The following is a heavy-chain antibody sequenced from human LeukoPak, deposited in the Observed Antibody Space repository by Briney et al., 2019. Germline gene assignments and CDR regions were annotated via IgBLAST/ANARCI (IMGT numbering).Heavy chain of an antibody. CDR3: ASESNLWFGEMYLASAFDP. D-gene: IGHD3-10*01. CDR1: GGSISSSSYY. CDR2: IYYSGST. Sequence: SETLSLTCTVSGGSISSSSYYWGWIRQPPGKGLEWIGSIYYSGSTYYNPSLKSRVTISVDTSKNQFSLKLSSVTAADTAVYYCASESNLWFGEMYLASAFDPWGQGTLVTVSS. J-gene: IGHJ5*02. V-gene: IGHV4-39*07.